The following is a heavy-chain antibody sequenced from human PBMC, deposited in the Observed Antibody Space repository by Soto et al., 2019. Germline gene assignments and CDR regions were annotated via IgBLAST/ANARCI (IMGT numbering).Heavy chain of an antibody. CDR2: IYYSGST. V-gene: IGHV4-59*08. D-gene: IGHD2-15*01. Sequence: QVQLQESGPGLVKPSETLSLTCTISGGSISSYYWSWIRQPPGKGLEWIGYIYYSGSTNYNPSLKSRVTISLDTSKNQFSLKLRSVTAADTAVYYCARQVVVVVAKDPEAWFDPWGQGTLVTVSS. J-gene: IGHJ5*02. CDR1: GGSISSYY. CDR3: ARQVVVVVAKDPEAWFDP.